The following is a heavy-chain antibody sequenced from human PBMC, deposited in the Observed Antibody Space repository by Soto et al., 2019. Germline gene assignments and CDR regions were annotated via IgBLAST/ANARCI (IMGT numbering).Heavy chain of an antibody. Sequence: SVKVSCKASGGTFSSYAISWVRQAPGQGLEWMGGIIPIFGTANYAQKFQGRVTITADESTSTAYMELSSLRSEDTAVYYCASYGDYEGYNYFDYWGQGTLVTVSS. CDR3: ASYGDYEGYNYFDY. CDR2: IIPIFGTA. CDR1: GGTFSSYA. V-gene: IGHV1-69*13. D-gene: IGHD4-17*01. J-gene: IGHJ4*02.